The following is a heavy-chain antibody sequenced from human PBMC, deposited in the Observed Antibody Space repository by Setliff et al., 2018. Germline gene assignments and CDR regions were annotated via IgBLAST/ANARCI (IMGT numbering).Heavy chain of an antibody. CDR1: GGSFSDYY. V-gene: IGHV3-11*04. D-gene: IGHD3-9*01. Sequence: LSLTCAVYGGSFSDYYMSWIRQAPGKGLEWVSYISSSGSTIYYADSVKGRFTISRDNAKNSLYLQMNSLRAEDTAVYYCARDSVLRYFDWLLYTPDAFDIWGQGTMVTVSS. CDR3: ARDSVLRYFDWLLYTPDAFDI. J-gene: IGHJ3*02. CDR2: ISSSGSTI.